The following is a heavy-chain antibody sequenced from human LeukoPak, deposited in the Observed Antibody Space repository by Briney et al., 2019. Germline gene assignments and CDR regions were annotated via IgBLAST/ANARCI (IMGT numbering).Heavy chain of an antibody. V-gene: IGHV3-11*01. CDR2: ISSSGSTI. CDR3: ARDLRYFDWFYDY. J-gene: IGHJ4*02. D-gene: IGHD3-9*01. CDR1: GFTFSDYY. Sequence: PGGSLRLSCAASGFTFSDYYMSWIRQAPGKGLEWVSYISSSGSTIYYADSVKGRFTISRDNVKNSLYLQMNSLRAEDTAVYYCARDLRYFDWFYDYWGQGTLVTVSS.